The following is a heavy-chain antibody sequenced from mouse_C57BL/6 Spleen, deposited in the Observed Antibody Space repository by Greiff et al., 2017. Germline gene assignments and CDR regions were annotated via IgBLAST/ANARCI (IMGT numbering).Heavy chain of an antibody. J-gene: IGHJ4*01. CDR3: TSYYSTLYAMDY. CDR1: GFNFKDDY. D-gene: IGHD2-5*01. V-gene: IGHV14-4*01. Sequence: EVQLVESGAELVRPGSSVKLSCTASGFNFKDDYMPWVKQRPEQGLEWIGWIDPENGDTEYASKFQGKATLAADTSSNTAYLQLSSLTSEDTAVYYCTSYYSTLYAMDYWGKGTSVTVSS. CDR2: IDPENGDT.